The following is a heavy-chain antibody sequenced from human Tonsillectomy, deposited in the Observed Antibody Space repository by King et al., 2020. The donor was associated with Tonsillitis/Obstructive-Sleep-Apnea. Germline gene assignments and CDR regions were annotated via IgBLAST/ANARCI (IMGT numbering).Heavy chain of an antibody. CDR2: IYYSGST. D-gene: IGHD3-3*01. CDR3: ARRITYYDCWRGYHPKSQFDP. Sequence: QLQESGPGLVKPSETLSLTCTVSGGSISSSSYYWGWIRQPPGKGLEWIGSIYYSGSTYYNPSLKSRVTISVDTSKNQFSLKLSSVTAADTAVYYCARRITYYDCWRGYHPKSQFDPWGQGTLVTVSS. J-gene: IGHJ5*02. V-gene: IGHV4-39*01. CDR1: GGSISSSSYY.